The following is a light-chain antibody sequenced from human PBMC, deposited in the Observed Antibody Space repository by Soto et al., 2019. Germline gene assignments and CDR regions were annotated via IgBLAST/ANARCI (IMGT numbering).Light chain of an antibody. CDR3: SSATNTDTLVV. V-gene: IGLV2-14*01. J-gene: IGLJ2*01. CDR1: SSDIASYKF. Sequence: QSVLTQPASVSGSPGQSITISCTGTSSDIASYKFVSWFQHHPGKAPKLLIYEVNNRPSGISNRFSGSKSGNTASLTISGLQPEDEGNYFCSSATNTDTLVVFGGGTKLTVL. CDR2: EVN.